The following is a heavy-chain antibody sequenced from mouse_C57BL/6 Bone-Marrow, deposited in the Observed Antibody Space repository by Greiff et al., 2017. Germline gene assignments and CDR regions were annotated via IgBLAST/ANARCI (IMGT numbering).Heavy chain of an antibody. J-gene: IGHJ2*01. CDR1: GFSLTSYG. CDR2: IWGDGGT. Sequence: VQLQQSGPGLVAPSQSLSITCTVSGFSLTSYGVSWVRQPPGKGLEWLGVIWGDGGTNYHSALISRLSISKDNSKSQVVLKLNSLQTDDTATYYCAKEGSNYEGDYWGQGTTLTVSS. D-gene: IGHD2-5*01. V-gene: IGHV2-3*01. CDR3: AKEGSNYEGDY.